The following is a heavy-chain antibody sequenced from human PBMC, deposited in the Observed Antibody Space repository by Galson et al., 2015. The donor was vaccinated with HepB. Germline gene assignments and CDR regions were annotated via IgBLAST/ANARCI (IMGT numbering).Heavy chain of an antibody. V-gene: IGHV1-3*01. J-gene: IGHJ4*02. D-gene: IGHD3-10*01. CDR2: INAGNGNT. CDR3: ARDLTENLFFYGSGSIPGDY. CDR1: GYTFTSYA. Sequence: SVKVSCKASGYTFTSYAMHWVRQAPGQRLEWMGWINAGNGNTKYSQKFQGRVTITRDTSASTAYMELSSLRSEDTAVYYCARDLTENLFFYGSGSIPGDYWGQGTLVTVSS.